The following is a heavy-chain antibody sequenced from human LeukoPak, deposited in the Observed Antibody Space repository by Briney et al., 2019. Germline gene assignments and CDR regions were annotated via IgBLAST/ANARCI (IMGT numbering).Heavy chain of an antibody. V-gene: IGHV4-4*09. CDR1: VASISNYY. Sequence: SETLSLTCAVSVASISNYYWSWIRQAPGKGREWIGYISTSGSTNYNPSLKSRVSISLDTSNNRFSLNLNFVTAADTAVYLCASPRTSYRYTFDYRGPGALVTVSS. J-gene: IGHJ4*02. CDR3: ASPRTSYRYTFDY. D-gene: IGHD5-18*01. CDR2: ISTSGST.